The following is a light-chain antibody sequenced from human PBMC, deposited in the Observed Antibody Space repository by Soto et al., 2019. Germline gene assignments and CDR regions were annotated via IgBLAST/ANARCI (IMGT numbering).Light chain of an antibody. J-gene: IGKJ4*01. CDR1: QSVSTN. CDR3: QQYNNSPLT. V-gene: IGKV3-15*01. CDR2: GTS. Sequence: ETVMTQSPATLSVSPGERVTLSCRASQSVSTNLAWYQQKPGQAPRLLIYGTSTRATGIPARFSGSGSGTEFTLTISSLQSEDFSVYYCQQYNNSPLTFGGGTRVEIK.